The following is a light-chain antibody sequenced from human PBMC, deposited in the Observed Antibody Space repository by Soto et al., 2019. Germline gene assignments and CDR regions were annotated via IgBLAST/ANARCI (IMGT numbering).Light chain of an antibody. V-gene: IGKV1-5*03. CDR1: QSINGW. J-gene: IGKJ1*01. CDR2: KAS. Sequence: IQLPQSPSTLSASVGDRVTITCRASQSINGWLAWYQQKPGQAPNLLIYKASTLESGVPSRFSGSGSGTEFTLTVSSLQPDDFATYYCHQYHNFPRTFGQGTKVAIK. CDR3: HQYHNFPRT.